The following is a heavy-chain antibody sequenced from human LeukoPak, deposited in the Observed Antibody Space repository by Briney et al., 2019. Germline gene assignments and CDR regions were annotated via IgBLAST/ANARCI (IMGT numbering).Heavy chain of an antibody. Sequence: GGSLRLSCAASGFTFSSYGMHWVRQAPGKGLEWVAFIRCDGSNKYYADSVKGRFTISRDNSKDTLYLQMNSLRAEDTAVYYCEKVISMIRDFDYWGQGTLVTVSS. CDR2: IRCDGSNK. J-gene: IGHJ4*02. V-gene: IGHV3-30*02. D-gene: IGHD3-22*01. CDR1: GFTFSSYG. CDR3: EKVISMIRDFDY.